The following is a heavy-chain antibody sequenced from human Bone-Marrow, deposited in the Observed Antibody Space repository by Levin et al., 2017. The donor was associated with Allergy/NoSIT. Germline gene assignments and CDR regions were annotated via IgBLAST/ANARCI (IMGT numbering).Heavy chain of an antibody. V-gene: IGHV3-49*04. CDR2: IRNKDHGGTA. CDR3: TRDLNYHYDSSGFFPD. Sequence: SCTGSGFTFVNYAMSWVRQAPGKGLEWVGFIRNKDHGGTAEYAASVKGRFTISRDDSKSTAYLQMNSLKTEDTAMYYCTRDLNYHYDSSGFFPDWGQGTLVSVSS. J-gene: IGHJ4*02. CDR1: GFTFVNYA. D-gene: IGHD3-22*01.